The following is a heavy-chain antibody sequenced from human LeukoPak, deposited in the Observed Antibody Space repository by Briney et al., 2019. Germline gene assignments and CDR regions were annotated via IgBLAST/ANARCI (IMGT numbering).Heavy chain of an antibody. CDR1: GGTFSSYA. D-gene: IGHD2-2*01. V-gene: IGHV1-69*13. J-gene: IGHJ4*02. CDR2: IIPIFGTA. CDR3: ARAPYIVVVPAAIVRVFDY. Sequence: GASVKVSCKASGGTFSSYAISWVRQAPGQGLEWMGGIIPIFGTANYAQKFQGRVTTTADESTSTAHMELSSLRSEDTAVYYCARAPYIVVVPAAIVRVFDYWGQGTLVTVSS.